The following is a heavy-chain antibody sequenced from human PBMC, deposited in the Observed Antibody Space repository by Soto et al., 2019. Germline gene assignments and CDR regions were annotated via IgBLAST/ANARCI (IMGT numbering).Heavy chain of an antibody. CDR1: GFTFSSYA. CDR2: ISGSGGST. Sequence: GGSLRLSCAASGFTFSSYAMHWVRQAPGKGLEWVSAISGSGGSTYYADSVKGRFTISRDNSKNTLYLQMNSLRAEDTAVYYCAKLRQGLSRFDYWGQGTLVTVSS. V-gene: IGHV3-23*01. CDR3: AKLRQGLSRFDY. J-gene: IGHJ4*02.